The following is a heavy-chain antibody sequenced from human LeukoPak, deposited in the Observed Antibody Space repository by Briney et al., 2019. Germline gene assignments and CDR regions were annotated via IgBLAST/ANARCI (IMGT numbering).Heavy chain of an antibody. J-gene: IGHJ5*02. CDR2: INHSGST. D-gene: IGHD1-14*01. CDR1: GGSFSGYY. V-gene: IGHV4-34*01. Sequence: SETLSLTCAVYGGSFSGYYWSWIRQPPGKGLEWIGEINHSGSTNYNPSLKSRVTISVDTSKNQFPLKLSSVTAADTAVYYCARGPQSGPQRNLSWFDPWGQGTLVTVSS. CDR3: ARGPQSGPQRNLSWFDP.